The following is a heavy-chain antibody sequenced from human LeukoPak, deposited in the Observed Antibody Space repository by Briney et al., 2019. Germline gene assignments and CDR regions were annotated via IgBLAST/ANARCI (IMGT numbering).Heavy chain of an antibody. CDR3: ARGHISQYYDFWSGYYSFDY. CDR2: ISSSSSYI. V-gene: IGHV3-21*01. CDR1: GGSISSYY. Sequence: ETLSLTCTVSGGSISSYYWSWVRQAPGKGLEWVSSISSSSSYIYYADSVKGRFTISRDNAKNSLYLQMNSLRAEDTAVYYCARGHISQYYDFWSGYYSFDYWGQGTLVTVSS. J-gene: IGHJ4*02. D-gene: IGHD3-3*01.